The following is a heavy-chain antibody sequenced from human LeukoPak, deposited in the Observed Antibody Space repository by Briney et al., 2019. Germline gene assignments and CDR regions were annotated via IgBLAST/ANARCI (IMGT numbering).Heavy chain of an antibody. D-gene: IGHD3-10*01. CDR2: IYYSET. J-gene: IGHJ5*02. CDR3: ARKVVRGVICWFDA. V-gene: IGHV4-59*08. CDR1: GGSISSSY. Sequence: SETLSLTCTVSGGSISSSYWSWIRQPPGKGLEWIGYIYYSETYYNPALKSRVTISVDTSNNQFSLDLSSVIAADTAVYYCARKVVRGVICWFDAWGQGTLVTVSS.